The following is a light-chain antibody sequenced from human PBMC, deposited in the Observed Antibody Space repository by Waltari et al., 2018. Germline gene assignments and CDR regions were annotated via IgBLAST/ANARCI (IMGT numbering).Light chain of an antibody. CDR2: EVT. J-gene: IGLJ3*02. CDR3: CSYASSGTL. CDR1: NTDIGSFNL. Sequence: QSALTQPASVSGSPGQSIPLSCTRTNTDIGSFNLVSWYQQHPDKVPNLIIFEVTKRPSGVSNRFSGSKSGNTASLTISGLQADDEADYYCCSYASSGTLFGGGTKLTVL. V-gene: IGLV2-23*02.